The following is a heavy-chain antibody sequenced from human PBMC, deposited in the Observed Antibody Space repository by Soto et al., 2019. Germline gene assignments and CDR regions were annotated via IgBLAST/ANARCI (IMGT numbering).Heavy chain of an antibody. V-gene: IGHV3-30*18. CDR3: AKPVVAAAGTPNWFDP. CDR2: ISYDGSNK. Sequence: VQLLESGGGLVQPGGSLRLSCAASGFTFSSYGMHWVRQAPGKGLEWVAVISYDGSNKYYADSVKGRFTISRDNSKNTLYLQMNSLRAEDTAVYYCAKPVVAAAGTPNWFDPWGQGTLVTVSS. J-gene: IGHJ5*02. D-gene: IGHD6-13*01. CDR1: GFTFSSYG.